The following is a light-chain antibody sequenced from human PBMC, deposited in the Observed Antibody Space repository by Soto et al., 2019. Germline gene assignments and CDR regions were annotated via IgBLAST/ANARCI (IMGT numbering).Light chain of an antibody. Sequence: DSQMIQSPSSLSPSVGDRVTITCRARQTISNWLDWYQQKAGKAPELPXYAASSLQGGVPSTFSGSGSGTDFTLTISSLKHEDFPTYYCQQSYSTPRTFGGGTRWIS. V-gene: IGKV1-39*01. CDR2: AAS. CDR1: QTISNW. J-gene: IGKJ4*01. CDR3: QQSYSTPRT.